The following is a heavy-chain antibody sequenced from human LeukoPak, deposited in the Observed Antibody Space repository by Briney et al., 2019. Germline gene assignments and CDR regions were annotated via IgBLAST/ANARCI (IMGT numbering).Heavy chain of an antibody. CDR3: ARGGSMIEGYYYMDV. V-gene: IGHV4-34*01. D-gene: IGHD3-22*01. CDR1: GGPFRGYH. J-gene: IGHJ6*03. CDR2: IYHSGST. Sequence: PSETLSLTCAVYGGPFRGYHWSWIRQPPGKGLEWIGEIYHSGSTKYNPSLKSRVTISVDTSKNQFSLKLSSVTAADTAVYHCARGGSMIEGYYYMDVWGKGTTVTVSS.